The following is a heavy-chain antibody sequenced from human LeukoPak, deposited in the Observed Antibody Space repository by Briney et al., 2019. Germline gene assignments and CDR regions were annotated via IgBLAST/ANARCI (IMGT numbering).Heavy chain of an antibody. J-gene: IGHJ6*03. Sequence: GGSLRLSCAASGFTFSSYWMSWVRQAPGKGLEWVANIKQDGSEKYYVDSVKGRFTISRDNAKNSLYLQMNSLRAEDTAVYYCARGIGVDFWSGYTFLDYYYYMDVWSKGTTVTVSS. V-gene: IGHV3-7*01. CDR1: GFTFSSYW. CDR3: ARGIGVDFWSGYTFLDYYYYMDV. D-gene: IGHD3-3*01. CDR2: IKQDGSEK.